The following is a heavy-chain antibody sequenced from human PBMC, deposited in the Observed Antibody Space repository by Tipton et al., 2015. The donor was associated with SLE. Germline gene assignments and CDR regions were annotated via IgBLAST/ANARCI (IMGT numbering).Heavy chain of an antibody. CDR3: ALGVEMATITEWYFDL. CDR2: ISSSGSTI. CDR1: GFTFSSYA. V-gene: IGHV3-48*03. J-gene: IGHJ2*01. D-gene: IGHD5-24*01. Sequence: SLRLSCAASGFTFSSYAMSWVRQAPGKGLEWVSYISSSGSTIYYADSVKGRFTISRDNAKNSLYLQMNSLRAEDTAVYYCALGVEMATITEWYFDLWGRGTLVTVSS.